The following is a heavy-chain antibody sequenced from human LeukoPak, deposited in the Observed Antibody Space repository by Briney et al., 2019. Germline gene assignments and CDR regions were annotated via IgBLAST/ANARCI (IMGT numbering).Heavy chain of an antibody. CDR3: TTGPRGYSYRYYFDY. V-gene: IGHV3-15*01. CDR2: IKSKTDGGTT. CDR1: GFTFSNAW. D-gene: IGHD5-18*01. Sequence: PGGSLRLSCAASGFTFSNAWMSWVRQAPGKGLEWVGRIKSKTDGGTTDYAAPVKGRFTISRDDSKNTLYLEMNSLKTEDTAVYYRTTGPRGYSYRYYFDYWGQGTLVTVSS. J-gene: IGHJ4*02.